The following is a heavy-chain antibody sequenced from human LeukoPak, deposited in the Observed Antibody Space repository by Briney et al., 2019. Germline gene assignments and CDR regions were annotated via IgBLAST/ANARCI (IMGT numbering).Heavy chain of an antibody. D-gene: IGHD3-22*01. CDR1: GFTFSSHS. Sequence: LSGGSLRLSCAASGFTFSSHSMNWVRQAPGKGLEWVSYISSSSSTIYYADSVKGRFTISRDNAKNSLYLQMNRLRAEDTAVYYCARGAYYYEDWGQGTLVTVSS. V-gene: IGHV3-48*01. J-gene: IGHJ4*02. CDR2: ISSSSSTI. CDR3: ARGAYYYED.